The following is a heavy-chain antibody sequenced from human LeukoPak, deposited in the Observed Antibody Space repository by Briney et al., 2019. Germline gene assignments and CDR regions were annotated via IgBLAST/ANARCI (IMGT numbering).Heavy chain of an antibody. D-gene: IGHD6-13*01. CDR3: ARGGSGYSSSWYDGYFDY. J-gene: IGHJ4*02. CDR2: IYYSGST. CDR1: GGSISSYY. V-gene: IGHV4-59*01. Sequence: SETPSLTCTVSGGSISSYYWSWIRQPPGKGLEWIGYIYYSGSTNYNPSLKSRVTISVDTSKNQFSLKLSSVTAADTAVYYCARGGSGYSSSWYDGYFDYWGQGTLVTVSS.